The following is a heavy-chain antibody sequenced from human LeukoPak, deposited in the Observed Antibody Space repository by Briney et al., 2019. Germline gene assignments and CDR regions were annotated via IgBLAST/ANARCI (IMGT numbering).Heavy chain of an antibody. CDR2: ISSSSSYI. CDR1: GFTFSSYS. D-gene: IGHD4-17*01. Sequence: GGFLRLSCAASGFTFSSYSMNWVRQAPGKGLEWVSSISSSSSYIYYADSVKGRFTISRDNAKNSLYLQMNSLRAEDTAVYYCARAPLRSGMDVWGQGTTVTVSS. V-gene: IGHV3-21*01. J-gene: IGHJ6*02. CDR3: ARAPLRSGMDV.